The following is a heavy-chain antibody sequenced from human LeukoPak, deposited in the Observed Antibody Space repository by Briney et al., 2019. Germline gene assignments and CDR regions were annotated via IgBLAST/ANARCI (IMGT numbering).Heavy chain of an antibody. D-gene: IGHD6-19*01. Sequence: PVGSLRLSCAASGFTFNNFEMNWVRQAPGKGLEWIAYVSGSGSEIHYGHSVNGRFTISRDNAKSSVYLQMDSLRAEDMALYYCATKVPGTSHFSSWGQGTLVTVSS. V-gene: IGHV3-48*03. CDR2: VSGSGSEI. CDR3: ATKVPGTSHFSS. CDR1: GFTFNNFE. J-gene: IGHJ4*02.